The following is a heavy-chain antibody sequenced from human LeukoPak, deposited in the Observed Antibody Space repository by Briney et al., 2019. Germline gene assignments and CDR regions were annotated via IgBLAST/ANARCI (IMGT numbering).Heavy chain of an antibody. CDR2: INPNSGGT. CDR3: ARPYYDILTGYPF. CDR1: GYTFTGYY. Sequence: RASVKVSCKASGYTFTGYYMHWVRQAPGQGLEWMGWINPNSGGTNYAQKFQGRVTMTRDTSISTAYMELSRLRSDDTAVYYCARPYYDILTGYPFWGQGTLVTVSS. D-gene: IGHD3-9*01. V-gene: IGHV1-2*02. J-gene: IGHJ4*02.